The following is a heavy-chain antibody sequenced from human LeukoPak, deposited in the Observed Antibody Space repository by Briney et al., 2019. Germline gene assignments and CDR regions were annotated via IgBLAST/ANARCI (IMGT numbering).Heavy chain of an antibody. V-gene: IGHV3-48*01. CDR1: GFTFSSYS. CDR2: ISSSSTI. Sequence: TGGSLRLSCAASGFTFSSYSMNWVRQAPGKGLEWVSYISSSSTIYYADSVKGRFTISRDNAKNSLYLQMNSLRAEDTAVYYCARTRYYYNSRSYGAPYYFDYWGQGTLVTVSS. D-gene: IGHD3-10*01. CDR3: ARTRYYYNSRSYGAPYYFDY. J-gene: IGHJ4*02.